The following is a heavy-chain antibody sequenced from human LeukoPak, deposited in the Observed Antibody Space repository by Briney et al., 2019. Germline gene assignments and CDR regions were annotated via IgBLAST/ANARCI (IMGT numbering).Heavy chain of an antibody. J-gene: IGHJ5*02. V-gene: IGHV3-48*02. CDR1: GFSFSSYS. CDR3: AGEYSNTWFGGVFDP. Sequence: GGSLRLSCAASGFSFSSYSMNWGRQAPGKGLEWVSYISSSSNTIYYADSVKGRFTISRDNTKKSLYLQMNSLRDEDTAVYYCAGEYSNTWFGGVFDPWGQGTLVTVSS. D-gene: IGHD2/OR15-2a*01. CDR2: ISSSSNTI.